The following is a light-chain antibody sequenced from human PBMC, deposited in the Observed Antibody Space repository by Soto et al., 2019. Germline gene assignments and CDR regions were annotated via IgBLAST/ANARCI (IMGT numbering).Light chain of an antibody. V-gene: IGKV1-33*01. CDR3: QQYDTLLA. CDR1: QGISNY. Sequence: DIQMTQSPSSLSASVGDRVTITCQASQGISNYLNWYQQKPGKAPKLLIYDASNLETGVPSRFSGSGSVTEFTFTISSLQPEDIATYYCQQYDTLLAFGQGTRLEI. CDR2: DAS. J-gene: IGKJ5*01.